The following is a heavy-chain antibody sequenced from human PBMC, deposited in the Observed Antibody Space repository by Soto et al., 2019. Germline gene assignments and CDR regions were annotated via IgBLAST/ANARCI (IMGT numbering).Heavy chain of an antibody. D-gene: IGHD2-15*01. CDR3: AREGWPLLQTGMDV. V-gene: IGHV3-48*02. J-gene: IGHJ6*02. Sequence: GGSLRLSCAASGFTFRSYSMNWVRQAPGKGLEWVSYISSSNRTINYADSVKVRFIISRGNAKNSLYLQMHSLRDEDTAVYYCAREGWPLLQTGMDVWGQGTTVTVSS. CDR1: GFTFRSYS. CDR2: ISSSNRTI.